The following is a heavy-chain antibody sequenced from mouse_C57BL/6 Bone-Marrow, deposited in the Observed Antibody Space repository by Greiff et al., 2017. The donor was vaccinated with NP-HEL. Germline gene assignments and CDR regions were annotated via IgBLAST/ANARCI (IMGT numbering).Heavy chain of an antibody. V-gene: IGHV1-64*01. J-gene: IGHJ2*01. Sequence: QVQLQQPGAELVKPGASVKLSCKASGYTFTSYWMHWVKQRPGQGLEWIGMIHPNSGSTNYNEKFKSKATLTVDKSSSTAYMQLSSLTSEDSAVYYCAYNKFITTVDYWGQGTTLTVSS. CDR3: AYNKFITTVDY. D-gene: IGHD1-1*01. CDR1: GYTFTSYW. CDR2: IHPNSGST.